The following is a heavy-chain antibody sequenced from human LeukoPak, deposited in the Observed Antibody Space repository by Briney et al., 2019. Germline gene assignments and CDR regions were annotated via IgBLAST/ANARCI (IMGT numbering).Heavy chain of an antibody. CDR3: ARDRKRTTLLWFGELYPDY. V-gene: IGHV1-2*02. J-gene: IGHJ4*02. D-gene: IGHD3-10*01. CDR1: GYTFTGYY. Sequence: ASVKVSCKASGYTFTGYYMHWVRQAPGQGLEWMGWINPNSGGTNYAQKFQGRVTMTRDMSTSTVYMELSSLRSEDTAVYYCARDRKRTTLLWFGELYPDYWGQGTLVTVSS. CDR2: INPNSGGT.